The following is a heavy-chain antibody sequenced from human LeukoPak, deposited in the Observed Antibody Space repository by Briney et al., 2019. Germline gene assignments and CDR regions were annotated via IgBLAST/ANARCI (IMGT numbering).Heavy chain of an antibody. J-gene: IGHJ6*02. CDR2: IYSGGST. CDR3: ARDLRDSSPSYYYYGMDV. D-gene: IGHD3-22*01. V-gene: IGHV3-66*01. Sequence: GGSLRLSCAASAFSLNAYNMNWVRQPPGKGLEWGSVIYSGGSTYYADSVKGRFTISRDNSKNTLYLQMNSLRAEDTAVYYCARDLRDSSPSYYYYGMDVWGQGTTVTVSS. CDR1: AFSLNAYN.